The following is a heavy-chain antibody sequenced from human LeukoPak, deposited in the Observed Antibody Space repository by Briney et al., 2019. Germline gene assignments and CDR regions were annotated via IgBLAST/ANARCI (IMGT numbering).Heavy chain of an antibody. V-gene: IGHV3-7*01. CDR3: ARGGLWFGEFRPYYFDY. CDR2: IKQDGSEK. J-gene: IGHJ4*02. Sequence: GGSLRLSCAASGFTFSSYWMSWVRQAPGKGLEWVANIKQDGSEKYYVDSVQGRFTISRDNAKNSLYLQMNSLRAEDTAVYYCARGGLWFGEFRPYYFDYWGQGTLVTVSS. CDR1: GFTFSSYW. D-gene: IGHD3-10*01.